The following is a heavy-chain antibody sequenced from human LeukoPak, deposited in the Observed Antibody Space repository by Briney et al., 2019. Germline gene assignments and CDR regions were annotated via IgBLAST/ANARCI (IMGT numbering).Heavy chain of an antibody. J-gene: IGHJ3*02. V-gene: IGHV6-1*01. CDR1: GDSVSSNSAA. D-gene: IGHD1-26*01. CDR2: TYYRSKWYN. CDR3: ARGGPRGIVGSRNAFDI. Sequence: SQTLSLTCAISGDSVSSNSAARNWIRQSPSRGLEWLGRTYYRSKWYNDYVGSVKSRITINPDTSKNQFSLKLSSVTAADTAVYYCARGGPRGIVGSRNAFDIWGQGTMVTVSS.